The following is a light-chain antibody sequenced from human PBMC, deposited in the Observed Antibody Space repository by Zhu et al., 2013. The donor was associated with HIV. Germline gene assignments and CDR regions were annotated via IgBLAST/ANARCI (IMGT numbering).Light chain of an antibody. CDR1: QSVSSN. V-gene: IGKV3-15*01. CDR3: QQYNNWPRT. CDR2: GAS. Sequence: EIVMTQSPVTLSVSPGERATLSCRASQSVSSNLAWYRQKPGQAPRLLIYGASTRATGISARFSGSGSGTEFTLTVSSLQSEDFAVYYCQQYNNWPRTFGQGTKVEIK. J-gene: IGKJ1*01.